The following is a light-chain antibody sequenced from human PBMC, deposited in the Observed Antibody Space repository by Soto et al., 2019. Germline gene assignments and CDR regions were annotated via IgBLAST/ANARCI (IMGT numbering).Light chain of an antibody. Sequence: EIVLTQSPGTLSLSPGERATLSCRASQSVSSSYLAWYQQKPGQAPRLLIYGASSRATGIPDRFSGSGAGTVVTLTISRLDHEDFAVYYCQQYGTSPTFGQGTKLEIK. CDR1: QSVSSSY. CDR2: GAS. CDR3: QQYGTSPT. J-gene: IGKJ2*01. V-gene: IGKV3-20*01.